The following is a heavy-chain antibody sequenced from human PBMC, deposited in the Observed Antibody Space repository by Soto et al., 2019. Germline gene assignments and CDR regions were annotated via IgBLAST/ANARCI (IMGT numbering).Heavy chain of an antibody. J-gene: IGHJ5*02. CDR3: ARDTVLSGWGEDWFDP. CDR2: IIPIFGTA. CDR1: GGTFSSYA. Sequence: QVQLVQSGAEVQKPGSSVKVSCKASGGTFSSYAISWVRQAPEQGLEWMGGIIPIFGTANYAQKFQGRVTITADESTSTAYMELSSLRSEDTAVYYCARDTVLSGWGEDWFDPWGQGTLVTVSS. D-gene: IGHD6-19*01. V-gene: IGHV1-69*01.